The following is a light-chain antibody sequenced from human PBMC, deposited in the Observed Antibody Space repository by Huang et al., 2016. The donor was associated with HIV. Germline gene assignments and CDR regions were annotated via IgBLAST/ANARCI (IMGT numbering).Light chain of an antibody. CDR3: QQYNDFRST. Sequence: ETVMTQSPVTLSVSPGDRASLSCRSSQIVSSHLAWYQQKPGQAPRLLIYAASTRATGVPARLRGSGAGTEFTLTISTLQSEDPAVYYCQQYNDFRSTFGPGTRVEIK. V-gene: IGKV3-15*01. CDR2: AAS. J-gene: IGKJ3*01. CDR1: QIVSSH.